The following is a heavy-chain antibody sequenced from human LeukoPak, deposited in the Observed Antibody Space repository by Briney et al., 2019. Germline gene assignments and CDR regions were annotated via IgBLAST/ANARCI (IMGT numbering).Heavy chain of an antibody. CDR1: GFTFSSYG. CDR3: ARDNLGWSGDAFDI. Sequence: GGSLRLSCAASGFTFSSYGMSWVRQAPGKGLEWVSAISGSGGRTYYADSVKGRFTISRDNAKNSLYLQMNSLRAEDTAVYYCARDNLGWSGDAFDIWGQGTMVTVSS. J-gene: IGHJ3*02. V-gene: IGHV3-23*01. D-gene: IGHD3-3*01. CDR2: ISGSGGRT.